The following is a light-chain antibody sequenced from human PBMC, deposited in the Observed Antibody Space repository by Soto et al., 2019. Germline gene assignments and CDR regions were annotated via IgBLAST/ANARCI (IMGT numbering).Light chain of an antibody. CDR3: QQYNNWPPLT. V-gene: IGKV3-15*01. CDR2: DAS. CDR1: QSISTN. Sequence: EIVMTQSPATVSVSPGERATLSCRASQSISTNVVWYQQKPGQALRLLIYDASTRATGISTRFSGSGSGTEFTLTISSLQSEDFAIYYCQQYNNWPPLTFGGGTKVEI. J-gene: IGKJ4*01.